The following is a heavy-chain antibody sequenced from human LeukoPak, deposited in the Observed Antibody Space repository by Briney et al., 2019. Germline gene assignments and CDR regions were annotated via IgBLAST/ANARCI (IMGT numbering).Heavy chain of an antibody. Sequence: ASVKVSCKASGYTFTGYYMHWVRQAPGQGLEWMGWISAYNGNTNYAQKLQGRVTMTTDTSTSTAYMELRSLRSDDTAVYYCARGPTYYDFWSGYQFYYFDYWGQGTLVTVSS. V-gene: IGHV1-18*04. D-gene: IGHD3-3*01. CDR3: ARGPTYYDFWSGYQFYYFDY. CDR2: ISAYNGNT. CDR1: GYTFTGYY. J-gene: IGHJ4*02.